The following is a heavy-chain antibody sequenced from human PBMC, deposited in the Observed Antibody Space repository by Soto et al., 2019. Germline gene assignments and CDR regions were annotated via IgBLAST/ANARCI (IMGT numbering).Heavy chain of an antibody. V-gene: IGHV1-3*01. Sequence: ASVKVSCKASGYTFTSYGINWVRQAPGQRLEWMGWINAANGDTKYSPKFQGRGTITRDTSASTDDMELSSLRSEDTAVYYCVRRHVSATGIDWFDPWGQGTLVTVSS. CDR3: VRRHVSATGIDWFDP. D-gene: IGHD6-13*01. J-gene: IGHJ5*02. CDR2: INAANGDT. CDR1: GYTFTSYG.